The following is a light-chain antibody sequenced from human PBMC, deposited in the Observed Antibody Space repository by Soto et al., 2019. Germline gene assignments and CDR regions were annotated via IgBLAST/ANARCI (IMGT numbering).Light chain of an antibody. V-gene: IGKV3-15*01. J-gene: IGKJ1*01. CDR2: AAS. CDR3: QQYNNWPRT. CDR1: QGVSSN. Sequence: EILMTQSPATLSMSPGERATLSCRASQGVSSNLAWYQQKPGQAPRLLIYAASARATGIPARFSGTGSGTDFTLTISSLQSEDFAVYYCQQYNNWPRTFGQGTKVDIK.